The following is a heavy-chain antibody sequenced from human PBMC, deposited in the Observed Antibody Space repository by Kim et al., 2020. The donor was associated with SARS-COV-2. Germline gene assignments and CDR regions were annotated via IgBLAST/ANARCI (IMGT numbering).Heavy chain of an antibody. CDR3: ARDGFPGGYYYGMDV. CDR1: GGSISSGAYY. J-gene: IGHJ6*02. D-gene: IGHD3-10*01. Sequence: SETLSLTCTVSGGSISSGAYYWSWIRQHPGKGLEWIGYISYSGSTYYNPSLKSRLTISVDTSKNQFSLKLTSVTAADTAVYYCARDGFPGGYYYGMDVWGQGTTVTVSS. V-gene: IGHV4-31*03. CDR2: ISYSGST.